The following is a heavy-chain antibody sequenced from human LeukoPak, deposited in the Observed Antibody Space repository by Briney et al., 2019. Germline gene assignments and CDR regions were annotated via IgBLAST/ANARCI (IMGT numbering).Heavy chain of an antibody. CDR1: GFTFSSYS. CDR2: ISSSSSYI. J-gene: IGHJ5*02. D-gene: IGHD3-10*01. CDR3: ARDLSYYGSGNWFDP. Sequence: GGSLRLSCAASGFTFSSYSMNWVRQAPGKGLEWVSSISSSSSYIHYADSVKGRFTISRDNAKNSLYLQMNSLRAEDTAVYYCARDLSYYGSGNWFDPWGQGTLVTVSS. V-gene: IGHV3-21*01.